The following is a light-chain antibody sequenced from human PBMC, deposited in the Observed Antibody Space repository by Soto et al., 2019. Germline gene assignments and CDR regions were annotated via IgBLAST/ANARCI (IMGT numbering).Light chain of an antibody. J-gene: IGLJ1*01. CDR2: DVT. CDR1: SSDVGRYDY. CDR3: FPFTTTSTHV. Sequence: QSALTQPRSVSASPGQSVTISCTGTSSDVGRYDYVSWYQQHPGKAPKLIVYDVTERPSGVPDRFSGSKSGNTASLTISGLQAEDEAEYFCFPFTTTSTHVFGTGTKSPS. V-gene: IGLV2-11*01.